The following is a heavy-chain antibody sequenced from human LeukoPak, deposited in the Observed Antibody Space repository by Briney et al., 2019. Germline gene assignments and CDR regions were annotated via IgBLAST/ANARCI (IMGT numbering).Heavy chain of an antibody. CDR2: IIPIFGTA. J-gene: IGHJ4*02. D-gene: IGHD1-26*01. CDR3: ARGKVGAPVDY. CDR1: GYTFTSYD. Sequence: SVKVSCKASGYTFTSYDINWVRQAPGQGLEWMGGIIPIFGTANYAQKFQGRVTITADESTSTAYMELSSLRSEDTAVYYCARGKVGAPVDYWGQGTLVTVSS. V-gene: IGHV1-69*13.